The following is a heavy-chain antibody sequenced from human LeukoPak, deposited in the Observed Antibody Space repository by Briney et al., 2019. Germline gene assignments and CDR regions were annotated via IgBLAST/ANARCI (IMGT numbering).Heavy chain of an antibody. J-gene: IGHJ4*02. CDR3: ARGHVVAAPLDY. Sequence: SVKVSCKASGGTFSSYAISWVRQAPGQGLGWMGGIIPIFGTANYAQKFQGRVTITADESTSTAYMELSSLRSEDTAVYYCARGHVVAAPLDYWGQGTLVTVSS. CDR1: GGTFSSYA. D-gene: IGHD2-15*01. V-gene: IGHV1-69*13. CDR2: IIPIFGTA.